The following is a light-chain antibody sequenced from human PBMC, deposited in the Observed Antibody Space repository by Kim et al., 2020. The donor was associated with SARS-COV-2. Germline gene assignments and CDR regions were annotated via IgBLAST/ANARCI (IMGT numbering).Light chain of an antibody. CDR2: GAS. CDR3: QQYGSSLGWT. V-gene: IGKV3-20*01. J-gene: IGKJ1*01. CDR1: QSVSSSY. Sequence: PGERATLSGRASQSVSSSYLAWYQQKPGQAPRLLIYGASSRATGIPDRFSGSGSGTDFTLTISRLEPEDFAVYYCQQYGSSLGWTFGQGTKVDIK.